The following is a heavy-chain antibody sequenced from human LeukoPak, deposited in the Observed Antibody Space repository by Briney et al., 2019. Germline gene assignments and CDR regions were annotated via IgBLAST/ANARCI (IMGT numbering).Heavy chain of an antibody. CDR3: ARVTGYCSSTSCYGFRAFDI. CDR2: IIPIFGTA. D-gene: IGHD2-2*03. V-gene: IGHV1-69*05. Sequence: SVRVSCKASGGTFSSYAISWVRQAPGQGLEWMGGIIPIFGTANYAQKFQGRVTITTDESTSTAYMELSSLRSEDTAVYYCARVTGYCSSTSCYGFRAFDIWGQGTMVTVSS. CDR1: GGTFSSYA. J-gene: IGHJ3*02.